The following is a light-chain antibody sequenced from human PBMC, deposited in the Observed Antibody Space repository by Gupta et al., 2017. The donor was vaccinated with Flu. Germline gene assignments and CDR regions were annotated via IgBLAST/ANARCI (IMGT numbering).Light chain of an antibody. Sequence: SLGERATINCKSSQNGLYISNNKRYLAWYQQKPGQPPKLLIYWASTREYGVPDRFSGSGSGTDFTLTISSLQAEDVAVYYCQQYYSTPWTFGQGTSVEIK. CDR1: QNGLYISNNKRY. J-gene: IGKJ1*01. CDR2: WAS. CDR3: QQYYSTPWT. V-gene: IGKV4-1*01.